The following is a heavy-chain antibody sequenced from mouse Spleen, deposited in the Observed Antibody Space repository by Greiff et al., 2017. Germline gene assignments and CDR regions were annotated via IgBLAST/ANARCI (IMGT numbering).Heavy chain of an antibody. D-gene: IGHD1-1*01. CDR1: GYTFTEYT. Sequence: EVKLVESGPELVKPGASVKISCKTSGYTFTEYTMHWVKQSHGKSLEWIGGINPNNGGTSYNQKFKGKATLTVDKSSSTAYMELRSLTSEDSAVYYCARGDYYGGVWFAYWGQGTLVTVSA. CDR3: ARGDYYGGVWFAY. CDR2: INPNNGGT. V-gene: IGHV1-18*01. J-gene: IGHJ3*01.